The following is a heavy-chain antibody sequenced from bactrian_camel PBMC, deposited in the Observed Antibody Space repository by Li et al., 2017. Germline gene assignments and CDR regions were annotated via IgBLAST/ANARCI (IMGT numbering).Heavy chain of an antibody. Sequence: VQLVESGGGSVQAGGSLTLSCAASGFTFSSYDMSWVRQAPGKGLEWVSSVSSGDGSAYYADSVKGRFTFSRDDAKNTVYLQLSSLKSEDMAIYYCAKSLGDSWPGSFAYWGQGTQVTV. CDR1: GFTFSSYD. CDR3: AKSLGDSWPGSFAY. V-gene: IGHV3S40*01. D-gene: IGHD6*01. J-gene: IGHJ6*01. CDR2: VSSGDGSA.